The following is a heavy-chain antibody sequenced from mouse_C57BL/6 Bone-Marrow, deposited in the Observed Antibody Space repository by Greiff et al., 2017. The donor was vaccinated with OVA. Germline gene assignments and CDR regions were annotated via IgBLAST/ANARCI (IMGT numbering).Heavy chain of an antibody. J-gene: IGHJ2*01. CDR3: ASSLDYYGSSYGFDY. Sequence: DVKLQESGPGLVKPSQSLSLTCSVTGYSITSGYYWNWIRQFPGNKLEWMGYISYDGSNNYNPSLKNRISITRDTSKNQFFLKLNSVTTEDTATYYCASSLDYYGSSYGFDYWGQGTTLTVSS. CDR2: ISYDGSN. D-gene: IGHD1-1*01. CDR1: GYSITSGYY. V-gene: IGHV3-6*01.